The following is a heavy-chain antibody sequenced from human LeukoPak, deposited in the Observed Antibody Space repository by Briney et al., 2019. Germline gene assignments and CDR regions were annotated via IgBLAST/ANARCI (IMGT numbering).Heavy chain of an antibody. CDR3: ARSYSGYDPFDY. D-gene: IGHD5-12*01. J-gene: IGHJ4*02. CDR2: INSDGSSI. CDR1: GFTFSSYW. Sequence: GGSLRLSCAASGFTFSSYWMHWVRQAPGKGLVWVSRINSDGSSITYADSVKGRFTISRDNAKNTLYLQMNSLRAEDTAVYYCARSYSGYDPFDYWGQGTLVTVSS. V-gene: IGHV3-74*03.